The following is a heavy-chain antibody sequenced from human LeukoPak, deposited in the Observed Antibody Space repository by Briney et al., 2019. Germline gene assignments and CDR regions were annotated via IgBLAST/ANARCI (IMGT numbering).Heavy chain of an antibody. Sequence: IPLETLSLTCTVSGGSISSHYWSWIRQPPGKGLEWIGYIYYSGSTNYNPSLKSRVTISVDTSKSQFSLKLSSVTAADTAVYYCARSTEVFDYWGQGTLVTVSS. CDR1: GGSISSHY. CDR3: ARSTEVFDY. D-gene: IGHD5/OR15-5a*01. V-gene: IGHV4-59*11. J-gene: IGHJ4*02. CDR2: IYYSGST.